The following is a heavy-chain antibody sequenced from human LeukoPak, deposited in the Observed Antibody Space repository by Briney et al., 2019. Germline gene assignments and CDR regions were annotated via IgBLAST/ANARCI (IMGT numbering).Heavy chain of an antibody. CDR1: GYTFTGYY. J-gene: IGHJ4*02. CDR2: INPNSGGT. D-gene: IGHD2-15*01. CDR3: ARDIVVVVAAHFDY. V-gene: IGHV1-2*02. Sequence: ASVKVSCKASGYTFTGYYMHWVRQAPGQGLEWMGWINPNSGGTNYAQKFQGRVTMTGDTSISTAYMELSRLRSDDTAVYYCARDIVVVVAAHFDYWGQGTLVTVSS.